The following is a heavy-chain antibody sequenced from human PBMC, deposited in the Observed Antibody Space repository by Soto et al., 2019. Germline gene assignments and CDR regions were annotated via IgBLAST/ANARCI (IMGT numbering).Heavy chain of an antibody. D-gene: IGHD6-6*01. CDR1: GGTFSSYA. CDR3: ERGSSSSPPLIHWYFDL. V-gene: IGHV1-69*01. Sequence: QVQLVQSGAEVKKPGSSVKVSCKASGGTFSSYAISWVRQAPGQGLEWMGGIIPIFGTANYAQKFQGRVKITADESTSTAYMELSSLRSEDTAVYYCERGSSSSPPLIHWYFDLWGRGTLVTVSS. CDR2: IIPIFGTA. J-gene: IGHJ2*01.